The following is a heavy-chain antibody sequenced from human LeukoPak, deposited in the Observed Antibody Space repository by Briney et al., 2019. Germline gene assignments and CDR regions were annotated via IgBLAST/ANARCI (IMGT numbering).Heavy chain of an antibody. V-gene: IGHV3-33*01. Sequence: PGRSLRLSCAASGIPFSSYGMHWVRQAPGKGLEWVAVIWYDGSKKYYADFVKGRFTISRDNSKNTLSLQMSSLRVEDTAVYYCARWNQGHGLDVWGQGTTVTVS. CDR3: ARWNQGHGLDV. CDR2: IWYDGSKK. CDR1: GIPFSSYG. D-gene: IGHD4-23*01. J-gene: IGHJ6*02.